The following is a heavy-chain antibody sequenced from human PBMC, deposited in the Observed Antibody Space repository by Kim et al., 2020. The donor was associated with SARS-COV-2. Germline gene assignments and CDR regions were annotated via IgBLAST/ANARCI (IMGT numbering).Heavy chain of an antibody. CDR1: GFTVSSNY. V-gene: IGHV3-66*01. Sequence: GGSLRLSCAASGFTVSSNYMSWVRQAPGKGLEWVSVIYSGGSTYYADSVKGRFTISRDNSKNTLYLQMNSLRAEDTAVYYCAREESLIAAAGAPFYGMDVWGQGTTVTVSS. D-gene: IGHD6-13*01. J-gene: IGHJ6*02. CDR3: AREESLIAAAGAPFYGMDV. CDR2: IYSGGST.